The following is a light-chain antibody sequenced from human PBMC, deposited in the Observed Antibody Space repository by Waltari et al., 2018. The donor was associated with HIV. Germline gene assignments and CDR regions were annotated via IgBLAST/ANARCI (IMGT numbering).Light chain of an antibody. Sequence: DIQMTQSPSSLSASVVCRVTITCRASQGISNDLSWYQQKPGKVPKLLIYAASTLQSGVPSRFSGRRPGTDFTLTISSLQPEDVATYYCQKYNSAPWTFGQGTKVEIK. CDR1: QGISND. J-gene: IGKJ1*01. V-gene: IGKV1-27*01. CDR2: AAS. CDR3: QKYNSAPWT.